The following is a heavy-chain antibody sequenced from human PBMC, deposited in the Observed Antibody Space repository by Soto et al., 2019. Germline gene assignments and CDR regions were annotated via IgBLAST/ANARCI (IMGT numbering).Heavy chain of an antibody. J-gene: IGHJ5*02. CDR1: GGSFSGYY. CDR2: INHSGST. Sequence: QVQLQQWGAGLLKPSETLSLTCAVYGGSFSGYYWSWIRQPPGKGLEWFGEINHSGSTNYNPSLNSRVTISVDASKNQFSLKLSAVTAADTAVYYCARLACFGAPGGFDPWGQGTLVTVSS. V-gene: IGHV4-34*01. D-gene: IGHD3-16*01. CDR3: ARLACFGAPGGFDP.